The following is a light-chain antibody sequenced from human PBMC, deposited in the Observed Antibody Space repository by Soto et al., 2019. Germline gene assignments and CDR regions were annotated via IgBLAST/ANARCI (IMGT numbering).Light chain of an antibody. J-gene: IGKJ5*01. CDR1: QSVSSS. CDR2: DAS. CDR3: QQSYSNPRT. V-gene: IGKV1-39*01. Sequence: DIQMTQSPSSLSTFVGDRVTITCRASQSVSSSLNWYQQKPGKAPKLLIYDASGLQYGVPSRFSGSGSGTDFTLTIDSLQPEDSATYYCQQSYSNPRTFGQGTRLEMK.